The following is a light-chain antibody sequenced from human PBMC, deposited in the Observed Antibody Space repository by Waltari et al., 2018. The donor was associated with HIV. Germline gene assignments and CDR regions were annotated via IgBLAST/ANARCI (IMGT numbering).Light chain of an antibody. CDR3: AVWDDSLDGQPV. CDR1: RSNIGTNT. CDR2: SDD. V-gene: IGLV1-44*01. J-gene: IGLJ7*01. Sequence: QSVLTQPASASGNPGQRVTIPCSGSRSNIGTNTVRWYQQLPATAPKLLIFSDDQRPSGVPDRFSGSKSGTSASLVISGLQFEDEAVYFCAVWDDSLDGQPVFGGGTLLTV.